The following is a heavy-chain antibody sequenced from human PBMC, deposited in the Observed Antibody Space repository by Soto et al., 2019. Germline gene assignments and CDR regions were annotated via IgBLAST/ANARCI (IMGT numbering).Heavy chain of an antibody. CDR2: IIPIFGTA. J-gene: IGHJ4*02. CDR1: GGTFSSYA. Sequence: GASVKVSCKASGGTFSSYAISWVRQAPGQGLEWMGGIIPIFGTANYAQKFQGRVTITADKSTSTAYMELSSLRSEDTAVYYCATRGAFGETLSFVYWGQGTLVTVSS. V-gene: IGHV1-69*06. CDR3: ATRGAFGETLSFVY. D-gene: IGHD3-10*01.